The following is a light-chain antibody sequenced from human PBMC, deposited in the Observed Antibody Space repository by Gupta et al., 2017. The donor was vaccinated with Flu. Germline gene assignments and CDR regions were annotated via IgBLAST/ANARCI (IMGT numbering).Light chain of an antibody. J-gene: IGLJ2*01. Sequence: SDIGGYNDVSWYQQHPGKAPKLMIYEVSYRPSGVSTRFVGSKSGNTTSLTISGLQAEDEADYCCSSYTSSSTLTVFGGGTKLTVL. CDR1: SDIGGYND. CDR3: SSYTSSSTLTV. CDR2: EVS. V-gene: IGLV2-14*01.